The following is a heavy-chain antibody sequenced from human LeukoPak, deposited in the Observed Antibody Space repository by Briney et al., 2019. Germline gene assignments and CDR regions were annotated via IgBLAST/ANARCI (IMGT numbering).Heavy chain of an antibody. CDR3: ARAPYGVGYTAERDY. CDR1: GFTVSSNY. Sequence: GGSLRLSCAASGFTVSSNYMSWVRQAPGKGLEWVSVIYRDDTTYYADSVKGRFTIFRDNSKNTLYLQMNSLRDDDTAVYYCARAPYGVGYTAERDYWGQGTLVTVSS. J-gene: IGHJ4*02. D-gene: IGHD3-16*02. V-gene: IGHV3-53*01. CDR2: IYRDDTT.